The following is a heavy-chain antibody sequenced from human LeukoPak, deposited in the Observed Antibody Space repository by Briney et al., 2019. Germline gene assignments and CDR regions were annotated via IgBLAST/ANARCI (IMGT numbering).Heavy chain of an antibody. V-gene: IGHV1-2*02. D-gene: IGHD3-22*01. CDR1: GYTFTDYY. J-gene: IGHJ6*03. Sequence: ASVKVSCKASGYTFTDYYMDWVRQAPGQGLEWMGWIKPNSGGTNYAQKFQGRVTMTRDTSINTVYMELSGLTSDDTAVYYCARDFDYYDRSGYYYPRYYYMDVWGKGTTVTISS. CDR3: ARDFDYYDRSGYYYPRYYYMDV. CDR2: IKPNSGGT.